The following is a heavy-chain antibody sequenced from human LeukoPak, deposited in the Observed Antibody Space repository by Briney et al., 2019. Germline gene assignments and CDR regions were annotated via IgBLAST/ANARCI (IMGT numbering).Heavy chain of an antibody. J-gene: IGHJ6*03. Sequence: PSETLSLTCTVSGGSISSSSYYWGWIRQPPGKGLEWIGSIYYSGSTYYNPSLKSRVTISVDTSKNQLSLKLSSVTAADTAVYYCASLGPDLRYYYYYYMDVWGKGTTVTISS. CDR1: GGSISSSSYY. V-gene: IGHV4-39*01. CDR2: IYYSGST. CDR3: ASLGPDLRYYYYYYMDV.